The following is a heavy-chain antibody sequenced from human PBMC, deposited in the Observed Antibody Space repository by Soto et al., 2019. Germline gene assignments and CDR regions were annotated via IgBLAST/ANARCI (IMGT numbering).Heavy chain of an antibody. V-gene: IGHV5-51*01. CDR1: GYSFTSYW. CDR2: IYPGDSDT. Sequence: GESLKISCKGSGYSFTSYWIGWVRQMPGKGLEWMGIIYPGDSDTRYSPSFQGQVTISADKSISTAYLQWGSLKASDTAMYYCARQFGYCSSTSCYYFDYWGQGTLVTVSS. D-gene: IGHD2-2*03. J-gene: IGHJ4*02. CDR3: ARQFGYCSSTSCYYFDY.